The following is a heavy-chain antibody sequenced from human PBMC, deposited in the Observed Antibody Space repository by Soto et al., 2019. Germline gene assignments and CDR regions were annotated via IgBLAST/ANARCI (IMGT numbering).Heavy chain of an antibody. V-gene: IGHV1-46*01. Sequence: ASVKVSCKASGYTFTSYYMHWVRQAPGQGLEWMGIINPSGGSTSYAQKFQGRVTMTRDTSTSTVYMELSSLRSEDTAVYYCARSEGRTYYDFWSGYYYYGMDVWGQGTTVTVS. CDR1: GYTFTSYY. CDR3: ARSEGRTYYDFWSGYYYYGMDV. D-gene: IGHD3-3*01. J-gene: IGHJ6*02. CDR2: INPSGGST.